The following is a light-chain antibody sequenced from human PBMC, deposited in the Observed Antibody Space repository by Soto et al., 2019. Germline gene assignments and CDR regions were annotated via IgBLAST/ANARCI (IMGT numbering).Light chain of an antibody. Sequence: DIQITQSPSSLSASVEDRVIITCRESQSISNHLNWSPQPPGKAPKXXILAASRLQSGVPSLGICRRAGPACTRPISSLQPEDVSTDECQQSYRSTPTFGQGTKVDIK. V-gene: IGKV1-39*01. CDR1: QSISNH. CDR2: AAS. CDR3: QQSYRSTPT. J-gene: IGKJ1*01.